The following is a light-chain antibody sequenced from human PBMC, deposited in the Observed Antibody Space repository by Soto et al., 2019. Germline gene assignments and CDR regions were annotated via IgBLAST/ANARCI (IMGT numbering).Light chain of an antibody. CDR1: QSVSSN. J-gene: IGKJ5*01. CDR2: GAS. CDR3: QQYNDWPFT. V-gene: IGKV3-15*01. Sequence: EIVMTQSLATLSVSPGERATLSCRASQSVSSNLAWYQQKPGQAPRLLIFGASTRATGIPARFSGSGSGTEFTLSISSLQSQDSAVYYCQQYNDWPFTFGQGTRLEIK.